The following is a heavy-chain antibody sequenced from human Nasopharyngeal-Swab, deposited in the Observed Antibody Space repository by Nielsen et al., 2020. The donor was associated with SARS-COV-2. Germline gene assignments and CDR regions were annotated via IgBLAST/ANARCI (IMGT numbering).Heavy chain of an antibody. V-gene: IGHV3-21*01. CDR3: VRDGYFDWSFGY. CDR2: ISTTSDYI. CDR1: GFTFTDYA. D-gene: IGHD3-9*01. J-gene: IGHJ4*02. Sequence: GESLKISCAASGFTFTDYAMNWVRHAPGKGLEWVSSISTTSDYIYYADSVKGRFTISRDNARNSLHLQMHSLRAEDTAVYYCVRDGYFDWSFGYWGQGTLVTVSS.